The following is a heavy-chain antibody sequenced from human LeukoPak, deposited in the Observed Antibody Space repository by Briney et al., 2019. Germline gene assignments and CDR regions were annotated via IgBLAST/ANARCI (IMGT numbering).Heavy chain of an antibody. J-gene: IGHJ4*02. CDR1: GGSITNYY. V-gene: IGHV4-59*01. D-gene: IGHD2-15*01. CDR2: IYHTGII. Sequence: SETLSLTCTVSGGSITNYYWNWIRQPPGKGREWIGYIYHTGIINYNPSLKSRITMSVGTANNQFSLKLPSVTAADTAVYYCARYLGYCSGGFCYSFDYWGQGALVTVSS. CDR3: ARYLGYCSGGFCYSFDY.